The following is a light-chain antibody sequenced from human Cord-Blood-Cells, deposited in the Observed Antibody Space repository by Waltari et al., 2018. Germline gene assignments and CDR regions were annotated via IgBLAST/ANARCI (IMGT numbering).Light chain of an antibody. Sequence: QSALTQPRSVSGSPGQSVTISCTGTSRAVGGYNYVSWYQQHPGNAPKLMIYDVSKRPSGVPDRFSGSKSGNTASLTISGLQAEDEADYYCCSYAGSYTWVFGGGTKLTVL. CDR1: SRAVGGYNY. J-gene: IGLJ3*02. V-gene: IGLV2-11*01. CDR3: CSYAGSYTWV. CDR2: DVS.